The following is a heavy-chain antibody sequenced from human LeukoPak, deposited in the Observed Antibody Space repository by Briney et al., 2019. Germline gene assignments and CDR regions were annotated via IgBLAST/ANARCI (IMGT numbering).Heavy chain of an antibody. D-gene: IGHD6-13*01. Sequence: ASVKVSCKVSGYTLTELSMHWVRQAHGKGLEWMGGFDPEDGETIYAQKFQGRVTMTEDTSTDTAYMELSSLRSEDTAVYYCATDSGAAAGLYGMDVWGQGTTVTVSS. CDR2: FDPEDGET. J-gene: IGHJ6*02. CDR1: GYTLTELS. CDR3: ATDSGAAAGLYGMDV. V-gene: IGHV1-24*01.